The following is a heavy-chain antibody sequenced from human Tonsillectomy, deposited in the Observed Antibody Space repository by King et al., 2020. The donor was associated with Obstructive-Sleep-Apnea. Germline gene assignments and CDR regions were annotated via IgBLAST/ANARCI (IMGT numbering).Heavy chain of an antibody. CDR1: GFIFGDYA. CDR3: ARRYGYSSYSDAFDI. D-gene: IGHD5-18*01. Sequence: VQLVESGGGLVQPGRSLRLSCTTSGFIFGDYAMGWFRQAPGKGLEWVSFLRSRLYGGTTEYAASVEGRFTISRDDSKRIAYLQMNSLKTEDTAVYYCARRYGYSSYSDAFDIWGHGTMVTVSS. J-gene: IGHJ3*02. CDR2: LRSRLYGGTT. V-gene: IGHV3-49*03.